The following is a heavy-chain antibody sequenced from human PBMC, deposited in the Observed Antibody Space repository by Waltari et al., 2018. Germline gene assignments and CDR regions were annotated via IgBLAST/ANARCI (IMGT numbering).Heavy chain of an antibody. Sequence: EVQLVESGGGLVQPGGSLRLSCAASGSTFSTYWMSWVRQAPGKGLEWVANMKEDGSERYYLDSVKGRFTISRDNAKNSLYLHMNSLRAEDTAVYYCAKNGGITGTIAYWGQGTLVTVSS. J-gene: IGHJ4*02. D-gene: IGHD1-7*01. CDR2: MKEDGSER. CDR1: GSTFSTYW. V-gene: IGHV3-7*01. CDR3: AKNGGITGTIAY.